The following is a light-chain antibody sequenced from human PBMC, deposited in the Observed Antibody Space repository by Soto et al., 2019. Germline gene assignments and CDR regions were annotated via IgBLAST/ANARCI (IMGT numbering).Light chain of an antibody. Sequence: EIVLTQSPGTLSLSPGERATLSCRASQTVSSSYLTWYQHKPGQAPRLLIYGASSRATAIPDRFSGSGSGTDFTLTISRLEPEDFAEYYCQQYGRSPPYTFGQGTKLEIK. CDR3: QQYGRSPPYT. V-gene: IGKV3-20*01. CDR1: QTVSSSY. CDR2: GAS. J-gene: IGKJ2*01.